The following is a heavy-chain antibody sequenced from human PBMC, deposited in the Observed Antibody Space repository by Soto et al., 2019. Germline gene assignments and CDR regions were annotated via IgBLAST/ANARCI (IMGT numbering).Heavy chain of an antibody. Sequence: GVLRLSCAASGFTFSNAWMSWVRQAPGKGLEWVGRIKSKTDGGTTDYAAPVKGRFTISRDDSKNTLYLQMNSLQTEDTAVYYCTTAAYYYDSSGYYYYYWYFDLWGRGTLVTVSS. D-gene: IGHD3-22*01. V-gene: IGHV3-15*01. J-gene: IGHJ2*01. CDR1: GFTFSNAW. CDR3: TTAAYYYDSSGYYYYYWYFDL. CDR2: IKSKTDGGTT.